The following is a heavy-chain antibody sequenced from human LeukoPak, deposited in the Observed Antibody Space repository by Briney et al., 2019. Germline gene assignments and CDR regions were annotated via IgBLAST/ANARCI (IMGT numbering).Heavy chain of an antibody. CDR2: ISGSGGST. J-gene: IGHJ4*02. CDR1: GFTFSSYA. D-gene: IGHD3-3*01. Sequence: PGGSLRLSCAASGFTFSSYAMSWVRQAPGKGLEWVSAISGSGGSTYYADSVKGRFTISRDNSKNTLYLQMNSLRAEDTAVYYCARDCCPDFWSGYFDYWGQGTLVTVSS. V-gene: IGHV3-23*01. CDR3: ARDCCPDFWSGYFDY.